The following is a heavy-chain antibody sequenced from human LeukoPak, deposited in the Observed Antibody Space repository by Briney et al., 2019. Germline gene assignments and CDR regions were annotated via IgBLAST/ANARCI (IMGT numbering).Heavy chain of an antibody. J-gene: IGHJ3*02. D-gene: IGHD2-21*01. CDR3: ARNTVIGAFDI. CDR1: GYTFTGHY. V-gene: IGHV1-2*02. CDR2: INSNSGAT. Sequence: GASVRVSCKASGYTFTGHYMHWVRQAPGQGLEWMGWINSNSGATNYAQKFQGRVTMTRDTSISTAYMELTSLKSADTAVYYCARNTVIGAFDIWGQGTMVTVSS.